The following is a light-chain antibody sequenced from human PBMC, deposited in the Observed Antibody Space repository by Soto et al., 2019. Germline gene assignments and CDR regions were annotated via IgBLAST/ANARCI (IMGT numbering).Light chain of an antibody. J-gene: IGKJ2*01. CDR1: QSVLYSSNNKNY. V-gene: IGKV4-1*01. CDR3: QQYYSTPYT. CDR2: WAS. Sequence: DIVMTQSPDSLAVSLGERATINCKSSQSVLYSSNNKNYLAWYQQKPGQPPKLLIYWASTRESGVPDRLSGRGSGTDFTITISSLQAEDVAVYYCQQYYSTPYTFGQGTKLEIK.